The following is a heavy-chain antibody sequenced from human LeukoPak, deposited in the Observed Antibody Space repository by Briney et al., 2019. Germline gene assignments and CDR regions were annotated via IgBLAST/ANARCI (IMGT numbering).Heavy chain of an antibody. CDR1: GYTFSNYD. D-gene: IGHD2-15*01. CDR3: ARNGGTERYFDY. Sequence: ASVTVSCKASGYTFSNYDINWVRQAPGQGLEWMGWINPNSGGTNYPQKFQGRVTMTRDTSITTAYMELSGLRSDDTAVYYCARNGGTERYFDYWGQGSLVTVSS. CDR2: INPNSGGT. V-gene: IGHV1-2*02. J-gene: IGHJ4*02.